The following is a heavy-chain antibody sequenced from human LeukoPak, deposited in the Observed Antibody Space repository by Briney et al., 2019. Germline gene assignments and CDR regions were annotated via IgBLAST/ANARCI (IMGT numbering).Heavy chain of an antibody. CDR3: ARSDGYGLIGI. CDR2: INHSGST. D-gene: IGHD3-10*01. J-gene: IGHJ3*02. Sequence: SETLSLTCAVYGGSFSGYYWSWIRQPPGKGLEWIGEINHSGSTNYNPSLKSRVTISVDTSKNQFSLKLSSVTAADTAVYYCARSDGYGLIGIWGQGTMVTVSS. CDR1: GGSFSGYY. V-gene: IGHV4-34*01.